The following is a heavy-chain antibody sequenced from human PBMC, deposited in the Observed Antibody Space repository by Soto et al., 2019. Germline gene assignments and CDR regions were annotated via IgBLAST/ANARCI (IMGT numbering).Heavy chain of an antibody. CDR3: AKGRGGSGSLTPRVDF. CDR2: ISGGGDTT. J-gene: IGHJ4*02. D-gene: IGHD3-10*01. CDR1: GFTFNNYA. Sequence: EVQLSESGGGLVQPGGSLRLSCAASGFTFNNYAMTWVRQAPGKGLEWVSAISGGGDTTSYADSVKGRFTVSRDGSKNTLYLQMSSLRAEDTALYYCAKGRGGSGSLTPRVDFWGQGTLVTVSS. V-gene: IGHV3-23*01.